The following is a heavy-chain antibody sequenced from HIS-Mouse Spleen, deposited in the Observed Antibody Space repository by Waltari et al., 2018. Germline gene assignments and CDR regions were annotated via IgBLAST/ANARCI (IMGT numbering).Heavy chain of an antibody. J-gene: IGHJ3*02. CDR3: ARVKVDTAMVRTTDAFDI. D-gene: IGHD5-18*01. CDR2: INPNSGGT. CDR1: GYTFTGYY. Sequence: QVQLVQSGAEVKKPGASVKVSCKASGYTFTGYYMHWVRQAPGQGLEWMGWINPNSGGTNYAQKFQGRVTMTRDTSISTAYMELSRLRSDDTAVYYCARVKVDTAMVRTTDAFDIWGQGTMVTVSS. V-gene: IGHV1-2*02.